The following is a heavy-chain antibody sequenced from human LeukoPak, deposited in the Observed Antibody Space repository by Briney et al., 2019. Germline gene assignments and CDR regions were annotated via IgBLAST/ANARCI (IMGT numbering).Heavy chain of an antibody. CDR3: ARDGTTGFNFFDF. D-gene: IGHD1-7*01. Sequence: GGSLRLSCVGSGFAFSSSEMNWVRQVPGKGLEWISYISSSSSTIYYADSVKGRFTASRDNARSSVYLQMNHLSPEDTGLYYCARDGTTGFNFFDFWGQGTLVTVSS. J-gene: IGHJ4*02. V-gene: IGHV3-48*03. CDR1: GFAFSSSE. CDR2: ISSSSSTI.